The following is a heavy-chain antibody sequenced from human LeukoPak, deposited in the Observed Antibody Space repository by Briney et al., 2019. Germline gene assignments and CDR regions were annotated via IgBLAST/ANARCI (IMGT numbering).Heavy chain of an antibody. V-gene: IGHV1-24*01. J-gene: IGHJ6*02. CDR3: ARDPLSGDSYYYYGMDV. CDR1: GYTLTELS. Sequence: ASVKVSCKVSGYTLTELSMHWVRQAPGKGLEWMGGFDPEDGATIYAQKFQGRVTMTEDTSTDTAYMELSSLRSEDTAVYYCARDPLSGDSYYYYGMDVWGQGTTVTVSS. CDR2: FDPEDGAT. D-gene: IGHD4-17*01.